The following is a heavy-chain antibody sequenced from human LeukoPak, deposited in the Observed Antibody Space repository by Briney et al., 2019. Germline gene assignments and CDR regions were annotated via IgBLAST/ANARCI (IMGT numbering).Heavy chain of an antibody. CDR1: GFTLSSYS. J-gene: IGHJ5*02. CDR2: ISTDSSAI. V-gene: IGHV3-48*04. CDR3: ASWDWFDP. Sequence: GSLRLSCAASGFTLSSYSMNWVRQAPGKGLEWVSYISTDSSAIFYADSVKGRFTISRDNAKNSLFLQMNSLRVEDTAVYYCASWDWFDPWGQGTLVTVSS. D-gene: IGHD1-26*01.